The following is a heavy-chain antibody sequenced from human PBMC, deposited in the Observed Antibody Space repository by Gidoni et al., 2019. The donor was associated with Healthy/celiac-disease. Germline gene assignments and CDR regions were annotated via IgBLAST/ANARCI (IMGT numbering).Heavy chain of an antibody. CDR3: ARVGIAASSARQNLDY. CDR1: GYTFTSYY. CDR2: INPSGGST. Sequence: QVQLVQSGAEVKKPGASVKVYCKASGYTFTSYYMHWVRQAPGQGLEWMGIINPSGGSTSYAQKFPGRVTMTRDTSTSTVYMELSSLRSEDTAVYYCARVGIAASSARQNLDYWGQGTLVTVSS. J-gene: IGHJ4*02. D-gene: IGHD6-25*01. V-gene: IGHV1-46*01.